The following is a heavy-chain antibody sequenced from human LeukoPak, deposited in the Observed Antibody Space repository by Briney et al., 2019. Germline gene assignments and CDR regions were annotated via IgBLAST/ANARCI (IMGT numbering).Heavy chain of an antibody. Sequence: GGSLRLSCGASGFTFSGYWMHWVRQAPGKGLVWVSRINTDGSDTSYADSVKGRFTISRDNAKNTLYLQMNSLRAEDTAVYFCATAVFWSGVYDYWGQGTLVTVSS. J-gene: IGHJ4*02. V-gene: IGHV3-74*01. CDR1: GFTFSGYW. D-gene: IGHD3-3*01. CDR2: INTDGSDT. CDR3: ATAVFWSGVYDY.